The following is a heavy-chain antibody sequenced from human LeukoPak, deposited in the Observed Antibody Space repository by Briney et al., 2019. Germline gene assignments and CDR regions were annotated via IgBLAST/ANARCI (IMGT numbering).Heavy chain of an antibody. Sequence: GGSLRLSCAASGFTLSTYWMSWVRQAPGKGLDWVANIKKDGSEKYYMDSVKGRFTISRDNAENSLYLQMNSLRAEETAVYYCVREGVHCSGRSCLKAYWGQGTQVTASS. V-gene: IGHV3-7*03. J-gene: IGHJ4*02. CDR2: IKKDGSEK. D-gene: IGHD2-15*01. CDR3: VREGVHCSGRSCLKAY. CDR1: GFTLSTYW.